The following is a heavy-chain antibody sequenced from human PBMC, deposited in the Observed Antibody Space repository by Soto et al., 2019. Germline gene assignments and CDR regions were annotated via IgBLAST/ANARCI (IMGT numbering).Heavy chain of an antibody. V-gene: IGHV3-30*18. Sequence: QVQLVESGGGVVQPGRSLRLSCAASGFTFSSYGMHWVRQAPGKGLEWVAVISYDGSNKYYADSVKGRFTISRDHSKNTLYLSMNSLRAEDTAVYYCAKSIVGAIRSGMDVWGQGTTVTVTS. J-gene: IGHJ6*02. CDR2: ISYDGSNK. D-gene: IGHD1-26*01. CDR1: GFTFSSYG. CDR3: AKSIVGAIRSGMDV.